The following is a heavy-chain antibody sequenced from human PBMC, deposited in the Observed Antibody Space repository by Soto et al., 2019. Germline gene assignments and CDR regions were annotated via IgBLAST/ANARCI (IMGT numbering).Heavy chain of an antibody. CDR2: IIPMFGTP. J-gene: IGHJ4*02. Sequence: QVQLVQSGAEVKKPGSSVKVSCKASGGTFSRHAISWVRQAPGQGLEWMGGIIPMFGTPNYAEKFQGRLSITADESTTTVYMQLSSLRSEDTAVYYCARPFDSDSSGHYYAYWGQGTLVTVS. CDR3: ARPFDSDSSGHYYAY. V-gene: IGHV1-69*01. CDR1: GGTFSRHA. D-gene: IGHD3-22*01.